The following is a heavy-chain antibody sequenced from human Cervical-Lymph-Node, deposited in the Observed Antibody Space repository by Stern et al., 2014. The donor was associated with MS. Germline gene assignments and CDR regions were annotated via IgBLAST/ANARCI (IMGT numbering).Heavy chain of an antibody. V-gene: IGHV1-18*01. J-gene: IGHJ4*02. CDR3: ARNRRDTSGYYYFDY. CDR2: ISDYNSNT. CDR1: GYTFTSYG. D-gene: IGHD3-22*01. Sequence: VQLGESGPEVKKPGASVKVSCKAAGYTFTSYGISWVRQAPGQGLEWMGWISDYNSNTNYAPTLQGRVPMTTGTSTSTAYMELRSLRSDDTAVYYCARNRRDTSGYYYFDYWGQGTLVIVSS.